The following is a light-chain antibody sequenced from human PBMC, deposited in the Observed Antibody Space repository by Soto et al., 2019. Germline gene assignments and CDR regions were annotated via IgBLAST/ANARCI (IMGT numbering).Light chain of an antibody. V-gene: IGLV1-40*01. CDR3: QSYDSSLSGPV. CDR1: SSNIGALYD. Sequence: QSVLTQPPSVSGAPGQRVTISCTGSSSNIGALYDVHWYKQLPGAAPKLLIYGNINRPSGVPDRFSGSKSGTSASLAITGLRDEDEADYYCQSYDSSLSGPVFGTGNKVTVL. CDR2: GNI. J-gene: IGLJ1*01.